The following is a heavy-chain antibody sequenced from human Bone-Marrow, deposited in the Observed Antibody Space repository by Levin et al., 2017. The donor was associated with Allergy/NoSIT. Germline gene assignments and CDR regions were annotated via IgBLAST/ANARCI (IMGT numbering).Heavy chain of an antibody. D-gene: IGHD5-24*01. CDR3: ARDSRWYYYYGMDV. CDR2: IKQDGSEK. V-gene: IGHV3-7*01. Sequence: PGGSLRLSCAASGFTFSSYWMSWVRQAPGKGLEWVANIKQDGSEKYYVDSVKGRFTISRDNAKNSLYLQMNSLRAEDTAVYYCARDSRWYYYYGMDVWGQGTTVTVSS. J-gene: IGHJ6*02. CDR1: GFTFSSYW.